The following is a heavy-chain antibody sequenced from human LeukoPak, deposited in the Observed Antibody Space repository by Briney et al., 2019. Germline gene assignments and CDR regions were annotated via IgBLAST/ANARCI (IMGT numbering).Heavy chain of an antibody. CDR1: GYTFTGYY. V-gene: IGHV1-2*02. Sequence: ASVKVSCKASGYTFTGYYMHWVRQAPGQGLEWMGWINPNSGGTSYAQKFQGRVTMTRDTSISTAYMELSRLRSDDTAVYYCARTMVVGAEDYWGQGTLVTVSS. CDR2: INPNSGGT. J-gene: IGHJ4*02. CDR3: ARTMVVGAEDY. D-gene: IGHD3-22*01.